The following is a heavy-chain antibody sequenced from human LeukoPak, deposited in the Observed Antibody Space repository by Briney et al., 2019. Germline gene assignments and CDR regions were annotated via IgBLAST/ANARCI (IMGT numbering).Heavy chain of an antibody. CDR2: ISYDGGKT. V-gene: IGHV3-30*03. Sequence: GGSLRLSCAASGFIFSSYGMHWVRQAPGKGLQWLAVISYDGGKTYYADSVEGRFTISRDNSKSTVYLEINSLRSEDTAIYYCARGFNDFWSGSQLEYWGQGTLVTVSS. CDR1: GFIFSSYG. CDR3: ARGFNDFWSGSQLEY. J-gene: IGHJ4*02. D-gene: IGHD3-3*01.